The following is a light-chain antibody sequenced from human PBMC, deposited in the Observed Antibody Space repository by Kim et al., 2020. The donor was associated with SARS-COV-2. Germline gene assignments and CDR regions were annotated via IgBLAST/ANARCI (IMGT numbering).Light chain of an antibody. CDR1: VLAKKL. V-gene: IGLV3-27*01. CDR2: KDS. CDR3: YSAADNKGV. Sequence: SYELTQPSSVSVSPGQTARITCSGDVLAKKLCSVFQQKPGQAPVLVIYKDSERPSGIPERFSGSSSGTTVTLTISGAQVEDEADYYCYSAADNKGVFGTGTKVTVL. J-gene: IGLJ1*01.